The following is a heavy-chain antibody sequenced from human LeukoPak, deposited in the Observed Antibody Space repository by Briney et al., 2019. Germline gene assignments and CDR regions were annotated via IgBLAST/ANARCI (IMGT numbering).Heavy chain of an antibody. Sequence: GGSLRLSCAASGFTFSSYSMNWVRQAPGKGLEWVSSISSSSSYIYYADSVKGRFTISRDNAKNSLYLQMNSLRAEDTAVYYCATASDSAAAYFDYWGQGTLVTVSS. D-gene: IGHD2-2*01. V-gene: IGHV3-21*01. CDR1: GFTFSSYS. CDR3: ATASDSAAAYFDY. J-gene: IGHJ4*02. CDR2: ISSSSSYI.